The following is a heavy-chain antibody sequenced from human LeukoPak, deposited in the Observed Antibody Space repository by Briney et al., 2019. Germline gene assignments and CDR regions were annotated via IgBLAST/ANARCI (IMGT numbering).Heavy chain of an antibody. Sequence: PSETLSLTCAVYGGSFSGYYWSWIRQPPGKGLEWIGEINHSGSTNYNPSLKSRVTISVDTSKNQFSLKLSSVTAADTAVYYCARAWYGMDVWGQGTTVTVSS. V-gene: IGHV4-34*01. J-gene: IGHJ6*02. CDR3: ARAWYGMDV. CDR2: INHSGST. CDR1: GGSFSGYY.